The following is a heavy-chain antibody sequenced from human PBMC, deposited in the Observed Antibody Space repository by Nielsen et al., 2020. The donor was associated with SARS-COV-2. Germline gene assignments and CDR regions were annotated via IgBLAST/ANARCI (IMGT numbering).Heavy chain of an antibody. Sequence: SETLSLTCTVSGGPISIGSYYWGWIRQPPGKGLDWIGYIHYSGTPYYNPSLQSRVTISVDTSKNQFSLKLNSVTAADTAFYYCARRSSGGYARRFFDYWGQGALVTVSS. CDR1: GGPISIGSYY. V-gene: IGHV4-39*01. J-gene: IGHJ4*02. CDR3: ARRSSGGYARRFFDY. D-gene: IGHD3-22*01. CDR2: IHYSGTP.